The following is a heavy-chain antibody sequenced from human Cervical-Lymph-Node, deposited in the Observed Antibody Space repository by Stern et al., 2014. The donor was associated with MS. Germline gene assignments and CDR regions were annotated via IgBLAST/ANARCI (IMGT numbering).Heavy chain of an antibody. CDR2: VNANGGSA. CDR3: ATLYDSSGNYGMEV. D-gene: IGHD5/OR15-5a*01. V-gene: IGHV1-46*01. Sequence: QDQLVQSGAQVKKPGASVKVSCKGSGYTFIRYYIQWVRQAPGQWLEWMGIVNANGGSARYAQKFQGRVTMASDTSTSTVSMELSSLRSEDTAVYYCATLYDSSGNYGMEVWGQGTTVIVSS. J-gene: IGHJ6*02. CDR1: GYTFIRYY.